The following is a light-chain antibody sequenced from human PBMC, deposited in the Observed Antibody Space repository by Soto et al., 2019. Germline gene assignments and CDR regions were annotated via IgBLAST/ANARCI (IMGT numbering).Light chain of an antibody. CDR1: QSVTSN. CDR2: GAS. Sequence: EIVMTQSPATLSVSPGERATRSCRASQSVTSNLAWYQQKPGQATRLLIYGASTRATGIPARFSGSGSGTEFTLTISSLQSEDFAVYYCQQYSNWSGTFGQGTKVEIK. V-gene: IGKV3-15*01. CDR3: QQYSNWSGT. J-gene: IGKJ1*01.